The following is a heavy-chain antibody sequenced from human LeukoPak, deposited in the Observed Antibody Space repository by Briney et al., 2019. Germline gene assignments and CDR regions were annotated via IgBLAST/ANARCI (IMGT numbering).Heavy chain of an antibody. CDR2: LYYSGST. D-gene: IGHD3-22*01. J-gene: IGHJ4*02. Sequence: SETLSLTCTVSGGSISSSSYYWDWIRQPPGKGLEWIGSLYYSGSTYYNPSLKSRVTISVDTSKNQFSLKLSSVTAADTAVFYCARRSYYDSSAIFDYWGRGTLVTVSS. CDR3: ARRSYYDSSAIFDY. CDR1: GGSISSSSYY. V-gene: IGHV4-39*01.